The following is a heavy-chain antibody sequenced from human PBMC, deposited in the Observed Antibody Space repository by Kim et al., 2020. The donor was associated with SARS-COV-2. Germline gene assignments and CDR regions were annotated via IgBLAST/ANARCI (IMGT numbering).Heavy chain of an antibody. D-gene: IGHD1-7*01. V-gene: IGHV1-18*01. Sequence: ASVKVSCKASGYTFTSYGISWVRQAPGQGLEWMGWISAYNGNTNYAQKLQGRVTMTTDTSTSTAYMELRSLRSDDTAVYYCARDLENWNYGDYYYYGMDVWGQGTTVTVSS. J-gene: IGHJ6*02. CDR1: GYTFTSYG. CDR2: ISAYNGNT. CDR3: ARDLENWNYGDYYYYGMDV.